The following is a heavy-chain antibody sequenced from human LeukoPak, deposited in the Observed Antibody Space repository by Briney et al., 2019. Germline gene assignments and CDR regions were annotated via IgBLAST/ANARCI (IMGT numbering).Heavy chain of an antibody. Sequence: PGGSLRLSCAASGFTFSSYWMSWVRQAPGKGLEWVANTKQDGSEKYYVDSVKGRVTISRDNAKNSLYLQMNSLRADDTAVYYCARAPYTGGYSDSYYFDYWGQGTLATVSS. CDR2: TKQDGSEK. J-gene: IGHJ4*02. D-gene: IGHD1-26*01. V-gene: IGHV3-7*01. CDR3: ARAPYTGGYSDSYYFDY. CDR1: GFTFSSYW.